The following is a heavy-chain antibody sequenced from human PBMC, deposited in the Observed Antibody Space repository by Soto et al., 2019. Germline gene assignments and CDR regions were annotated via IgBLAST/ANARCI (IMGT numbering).Heavy chain of an antibody. V-gene: IGHV4-31*03. D-gene: IGHD3-22*01. CDR1: GGSISSGGYY. J-gene: IGHJ4*02. CDR2: IYYSGST. Sequence: SETLSLTCTVSGGSISSGGYYWRCVRQHPGKGLEWIGYIYYSGSTYYNPSLKSRVTISVDTSKNQFSLKLSSVTAADTAVYYCARLSSSGPIDYWGQGTLVTVSS. CDR3: ARLSSSGPIDY.